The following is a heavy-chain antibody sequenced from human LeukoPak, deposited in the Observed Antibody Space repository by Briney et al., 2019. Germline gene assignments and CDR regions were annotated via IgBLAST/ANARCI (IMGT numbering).Heavy chain of an antibody. V-gene: IGHV3-7*04. Sequence: GGSLRLSCAASGFTFRSYWMSWVRQAPGKGLEWVANIKQDGNERYYVDSVKGRFTISRDNAKNSLYLQMNSLRAEDTAVYYCTREYYYGSGSYYAGYWSQGTLVTVSS. CDR3: TREYYYGSGSYYAGY. D-gene: IGHD3-10*01. CDR1: GFTFRSYW. J-gene: IGHJ4*02. CDR2: IKQDGNER.